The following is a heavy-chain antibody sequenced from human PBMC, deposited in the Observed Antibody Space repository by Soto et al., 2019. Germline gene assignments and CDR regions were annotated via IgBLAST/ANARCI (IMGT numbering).Heavy chain of an antibody. CDR3: ARGHPIVGNTRHLDS. CDR2: IYHAGST. J-gene: IGHJ4*02. V-gene: IGHV4-4*02. D-gene: IGHD1-26*01. CDR1: GGSITNSNW. Sequence: PSETLSLTCTVSGGSITNSNWWSWVRLPPAKGLEWIGDIYHAGSTKYNPSLERRVTMSVDTSNNQFALTLTSVTAADTAVYFCARGHPIVGNTRHLDSWGQGTLVTGS.